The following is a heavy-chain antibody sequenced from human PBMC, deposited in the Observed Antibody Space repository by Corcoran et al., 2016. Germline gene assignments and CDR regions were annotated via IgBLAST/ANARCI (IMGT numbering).Heavy chain of an antibody. CDR1: GDSVSSNSAA. V-gene: IGHV6-1*01. CDR3: ERGGDGNTPPYSYGMDV. J-gene: IGHJ6*02. D-gene: IGHD3-10*01. CDR2: TNYRSKWYN. Sequence: QAQLQQSGPGLVNPSQTLSLTCAISGDSVSSNSAAWNWIRQSPSRGLEWLGRTNYRSKWYNDYAVSVKSRITINPDTSKNQVSLQLNSVTPEDTAVYYCERGGDGNTPPYSYGMDVWGQGTTVTVSS.